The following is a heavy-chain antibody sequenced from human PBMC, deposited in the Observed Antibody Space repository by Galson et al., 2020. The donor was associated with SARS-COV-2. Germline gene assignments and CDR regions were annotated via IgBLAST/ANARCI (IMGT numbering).Heavy chain of an antibody. V-gene: IGHV3-30*02. CDR1: GFTFRNYD. D-gene: IGHD5-12*01. CDR3: AKIYDIASGDDFDF. CDR2: VYRHGGD. J-gene: IGHJ3*01. Sequence: QLGESLKISCTASGFTFRNYDIHWARQAPGKGLEWVTYVYRHGGDHSSADSVKGRFTASRDNSKSTAYLQMSSLRPEDTAVYYCAKIYDIASGDDFDFWGHGTLVTVSS.